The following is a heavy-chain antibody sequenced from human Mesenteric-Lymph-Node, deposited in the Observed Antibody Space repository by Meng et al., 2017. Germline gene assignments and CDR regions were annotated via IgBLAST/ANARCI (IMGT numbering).Heavy chain of an antibody. Sequence: QVQLQWSGPGLVEPSQTLSLTCTVSGGSMSSGNYYWSWIRQPPGKGLEWIGYIHHSGSAYYNPSLKSRVSISVDTSKNQFSLNLNSMTAADTAVYYCASFDHIPRRNYFDYWGQGTLVTVSS. CDR1: GGSMSSGNYY. CDR2: IHHSGSA. CDR3: ASFDHIPRRNYFDY. D-gene: IGHD2-21*01. J-gene: IGHJ4*02. V-gene: IGHV4-30-4*01.